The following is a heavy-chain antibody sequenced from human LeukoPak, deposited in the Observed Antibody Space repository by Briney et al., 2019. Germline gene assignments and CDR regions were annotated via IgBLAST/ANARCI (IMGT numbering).Heavy chain of an antibody. J-gene: IGHJ4*02. CDR2: ITYSGST. CDR1: GGSISSYY. CDR3: ARKGSGTYSPFDY. Sequence: SETLSLTCTVSGGSISSYYCSWLRQPPGKGLEWIGYITYSGSTKYNPSLKSRVTISLDTSKNQFSLKLDYVTAADTPVYYCARKGSGTYSPFDYWGQGTLVTVSS. V-gene: IGHV4-59*01. D-gene: IGHD1-26*01.